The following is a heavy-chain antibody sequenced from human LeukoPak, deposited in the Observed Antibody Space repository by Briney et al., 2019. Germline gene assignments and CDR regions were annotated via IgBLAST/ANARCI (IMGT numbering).Heavy chain of an antibody. CDR3: ARSRGGSSSGVGDFFDY. J-gene: IGHJ4*02. V-gene: IGHV3-33*01. D-gene: IGHD6-6*01. Sequence: GGSLRLSCAASGFTFSNYGMHCVRQAPGKGLEWVAVIWYDGSNKYYANSVKGRFTISRDNSKNTLSLQMNTLRAEDTAVYYCARSRGGSSSGVGDFFDYWSQGSLVTVSS. CDR1: GFTFSNYG. CDR2: IWYDGSNK.